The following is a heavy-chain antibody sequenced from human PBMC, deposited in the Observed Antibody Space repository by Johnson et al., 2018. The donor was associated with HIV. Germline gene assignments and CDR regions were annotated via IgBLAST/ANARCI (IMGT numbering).Heavy chain of an antibody. CDR1: GFAFRNYG. D-gene: IGHD3-16*01. J-gene: IGHJ3*02. CDR3: ARGGSDAFDI. V-gene: IGHV3-33*01. CDR2: IWYDGTDK. Sequence: QVQLVESGGGVVQPGTSLRLSCAASGFAFRNYGMHWVRQAPGKGLEWVALIWYDGTDKYYADSVKGRFSISRDNSKNTLNLQMGSLRAEDMAVYYCARGGSDAFDIWGQGTMVTVSS.